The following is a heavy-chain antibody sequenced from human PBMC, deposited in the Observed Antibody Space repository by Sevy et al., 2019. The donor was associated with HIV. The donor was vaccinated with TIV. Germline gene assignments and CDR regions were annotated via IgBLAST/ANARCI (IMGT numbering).Heavy chain of an antibody. Sequence: ASVKVSCKASGGTFSSYAISWVRQAPGQGLEWMGGIIPIFGTANYAQKFQGRVTITADESTSTAYMELSSLRSEDTAVYYCTRDTRFLEWLAVLDYCYYGMDVWGQGTTVTVSS. V-gene: IGHV1-69*13. J-gene: IGHJ6*02. CDR1: GGTFSSYA. CDR3: TRDTRFLEWLAVLDYCYYGMDV. CDR2: IIPIFGTA. D-gene: IGHD3-3*01.